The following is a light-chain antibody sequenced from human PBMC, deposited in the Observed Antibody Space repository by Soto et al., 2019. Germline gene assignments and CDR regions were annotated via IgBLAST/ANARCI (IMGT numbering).Light chain of an antibody. V-gene: IGKV1-39*01. J-gene: IGKJ5*01. CDR2: AAS. Sequence: DIQMTQSPSSLSASVGDGGTITCRASQDIIRHLNWYQHKPGRAPGLLIYAASTLQSGVPSRFTGSGSGTEFTLTISGLQPEDFATYYCQHSYTVPIAFGQGTRLEIK. CDR1: QDIIRH. CDR3: QHSYTVPIA.